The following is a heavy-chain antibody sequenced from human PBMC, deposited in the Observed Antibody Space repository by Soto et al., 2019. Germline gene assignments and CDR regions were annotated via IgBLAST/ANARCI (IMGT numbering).Heavy chain of an antibody. Sequence: QVQLVESGGGVVQPGRSLRLSCVASGFTFSSYAMHWVRQAPGKGLEWVAVISYDGSNKYYADSVKGRFTISRDNSKNTLYLQMNSLRAEDTAVYYCARERYYDSSGSFDYWGQGTLVTVSS. D-gene: IGHD3-22*01. V-gene: IGHV3-30-3*01. CDR1: GFTFSSYA. CDR3: ARERYYDSSGSFDY. CDR2: ISYDGSNK. J-gene: IGHJ4*02.